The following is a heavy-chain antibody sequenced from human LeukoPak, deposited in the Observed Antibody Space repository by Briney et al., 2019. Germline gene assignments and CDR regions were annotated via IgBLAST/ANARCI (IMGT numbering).Heavy chain of an antibody. Sequence: GGSLRLSCAASGFTFSTYGMHWVRQAPGKGLEWVAFIRYDGSNINYADSVKGRFTISRDNSKNTLYLQMNSLRDEDAAMYYCAKDLNGYFDYWGQGTLATVSS. V-gene: IGHV3-30*02. CDR1: GFTFSTYG. J-gene: IGHJ4*02. CDR3: AKDLNGYFDY. CDR2: IRYDGSNI.